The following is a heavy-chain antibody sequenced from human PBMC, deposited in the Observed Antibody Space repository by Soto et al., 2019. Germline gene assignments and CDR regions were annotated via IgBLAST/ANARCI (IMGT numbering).Heavy chain of an antibody. V-gene: IGHV1-69*13. CDR2: IIPIFGTA. CDR1: GGTFSSYA. CDR3: ARGAYCTNGVCYKGFAFDY. D-gene: IGHD2-8*01. J-gene: IGHJ4*02. Sequence: SVKVSCKASGGTFSSYAISWVRQAPGQGLEWMGGIIPIFGTANYAQKFQGRVTITADESTSTAYMELSSLRSEDTAVYYCARGAYCTNGVCYKGFAFDYWGQGTLVTVSS.